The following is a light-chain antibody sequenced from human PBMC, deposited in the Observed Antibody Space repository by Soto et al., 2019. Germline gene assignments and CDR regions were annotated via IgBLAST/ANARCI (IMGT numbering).Light chain of an antibody. Sequence: DIQMTQSPSSLSASVGDRVTITCRASQSISSLLNWYQHRPGKAPKLLIYSASTLQTGVPPRFSGSGSGTDFTLTISSLQPEDFAVYYCQQSYSTLTFGGGTKMEIK. CDR1: QSISSL. CDR2: SAS. CDR3: QQSYSTLT. V-gene: IGKV1-39*01. J-gene: IGKJ4*01.